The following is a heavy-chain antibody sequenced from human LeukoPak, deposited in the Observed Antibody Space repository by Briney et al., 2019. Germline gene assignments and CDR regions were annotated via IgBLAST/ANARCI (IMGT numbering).Heavy chain of an antibody. Sequence: GGSLRLSCAASGFTVSTNFVNWVRRAPGKGLDWVSLLYFGGATFYADSVKGRFTLSRDNSDDTVYLQMNSLRADDTAVYYCAGGPTTFAYWGQGTLVTVSS. J-gene: IGHJ4*02. V-gene: IGHV3-53*01. D-gene: IGHD1-14*01. CDR3: AGGPTTFAY. CDR1: GFTVSTNF. CDR2: LYFGGAT.